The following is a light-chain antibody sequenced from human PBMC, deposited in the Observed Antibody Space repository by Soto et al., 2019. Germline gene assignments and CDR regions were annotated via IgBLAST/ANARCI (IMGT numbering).Light chain of an antibody. V-gene: IGLV2-14*01. CDR1: SSDVGGYNY. J-gene: IGLJ1*01. Sequence: QSVLTHPASVSGSPGQSITISCTGTSSDVGGYNYVSWYQQHPGKAPKVMIYEVTNRPSGVSNRFSGSKSGNTASLTISGLQAEDEADYYCGTWDSSLSAYVFGTRTKVTVL. CDR2: EVT. CDR3: GTWDSSLSAYV.